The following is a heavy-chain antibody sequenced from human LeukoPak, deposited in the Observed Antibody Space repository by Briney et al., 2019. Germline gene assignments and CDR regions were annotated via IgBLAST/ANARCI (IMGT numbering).Heavy chain of an antibody. Sequence: ASVKVSCKASGYTLTSYGISWVRQAPGQGLEWMGWIGAYNGNTNYAQKLQGRVTMTTDTSTSTAYMELRSLRSDDTAVYYCARDYYDSSGYPIDYWGQGTLVTVSS. CDR3: ARDYYDSSGYPIDY. V-gene: IGHV1-18*01. D-gene: IGHD3-22*01. CDR1: GYTLTSYG. J-gene: IGHJ4*02. CDR2: IGAYNGNT.